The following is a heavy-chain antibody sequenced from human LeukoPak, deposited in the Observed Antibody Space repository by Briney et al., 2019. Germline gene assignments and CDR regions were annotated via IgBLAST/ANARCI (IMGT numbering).Heavy chain of an antibody. V-gene: IGHV4-59*01. CDR3: ARSELYYYDSSGYYQAPVWGPGYFDY. Sequence: PSETLSLTCTVSGGSISSYYWSWIRQPPGKGLEWIGYIYYSGSTNYNPSLKSRVTISVDTSKNQFSLKLSSVTAADTAVYYCARSELYYYDSSGYYQAPVWGPGYFDYWGQGTLVTVSS. J-gene: IGHJ4*02. CDR2: IYYSGST. CDR1: GGSISSYY. D-gene: IGHD3-22*01.